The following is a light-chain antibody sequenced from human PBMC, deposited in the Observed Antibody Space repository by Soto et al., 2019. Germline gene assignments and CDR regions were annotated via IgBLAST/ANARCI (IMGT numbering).Light chain of an antibody. CDR1: QSIGSY. CDR2: DAS. V-gene: IGKV3-11*02. CDR3: QQRSNWPLT. Sequence: EIVLTQSPATLSLSPGERATLSCRASQSIGSYLAWYQQKPGQAPRLLIYDASNRATGIPARFSGSGSGRDFTLTINSLEPEDLEVYYCQQRSNWPLTFGGGTKVDIK. J-gene: IGKJ4*01.